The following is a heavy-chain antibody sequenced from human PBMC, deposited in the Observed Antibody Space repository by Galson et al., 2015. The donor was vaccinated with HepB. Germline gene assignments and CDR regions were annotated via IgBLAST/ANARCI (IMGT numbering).Heavy chain of an antibody. J-gene: IGHJ4*02. CDR1: GFTVSSNY. CDR2: IYSGGST. Sequence: SLRLSCAASGFTVSSNYMSWVRQAPGKGLEWVSVIYSGGSTYYADSVKGRFTISRDNSKNTLYLQMNSLRAEDTAVYYCARSSMDDSSGYYYVKLTYYFDYWGQGTLVTVSS. CDR3: ARSSMDDSSGYYYVKLTYYFDY. D-gene: IGHD3-22*01. V-gene: IGHV3-66*01.